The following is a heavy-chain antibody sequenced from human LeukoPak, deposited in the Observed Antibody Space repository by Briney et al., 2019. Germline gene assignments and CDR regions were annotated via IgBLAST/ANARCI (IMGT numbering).Heavy chain of an antibody. Sequence: SETLSLTCGVFGGSFSEYYWTWIRQSPGKGLEWIGEINHSGSTNYNPSLKSRVTISVDTSKNQFSLKLSSVTAADTAVYYCARVTSPYYYGSGRKNWFDPWGQGTLVTVSS. D-gene: IGHD3-10*01. CDR3: ARVTSPYYYGSGRKNWFDP. V-gene: IGHV4-34*01. CDR2: INHSGST. CDR1: GGSFSEYY. J-gene: IGHJ5*02.